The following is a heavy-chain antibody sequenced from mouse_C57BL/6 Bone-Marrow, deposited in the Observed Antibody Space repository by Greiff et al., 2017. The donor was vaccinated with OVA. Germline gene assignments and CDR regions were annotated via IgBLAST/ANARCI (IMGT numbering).Heavy chain of an antibody. CDR2: IYPRSGNT. D-gene: IGHD1-1*01. V-gene: IGHV1-81*01. CDR3: ARRWDYYGSSYAMDY. J-gene: IGHJ4*01. Sequence: QVHVKQSGAELARPGASVKLSCKASGYTFTSYGISWVKQRTGQGLEWIGEIYPRSGNTYYNEKFKGKATLTADKSSSTAYMELRSLTSEDSAVYFCARRWDYYGSSYAMDYWGQGTSVTVSS. CDR1: GYTFTSYG.